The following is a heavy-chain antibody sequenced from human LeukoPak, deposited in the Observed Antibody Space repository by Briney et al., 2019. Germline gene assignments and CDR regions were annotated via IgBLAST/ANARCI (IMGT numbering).Heavy chain of an antibody. CDR3: ARQVGVDDAFDI. D-gene: IGHD1-26*01. V-gene: IGHV3-7*02. Sequence: GGSLRLSCAASGFWSSSYRMSWVRQPPGGGLEWVDTVKLDGSEKYYVDPVKGRLTMSRNNAKNSLYLQVNGLRVEDTAVYYCARQVGVDDAFDIWGQGTMVTISS. J-gene: IGHJ3*02. CDR1: GFWSSSYR. CDR2: VKLDGSEK.